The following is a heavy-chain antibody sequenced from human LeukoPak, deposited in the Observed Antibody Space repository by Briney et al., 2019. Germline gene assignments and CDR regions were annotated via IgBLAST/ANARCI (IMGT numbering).Heavy chain of an antibody. D-gene: IGHD6-13*01. V-gene: IGHV3-23*01. CDR2: ISGSGGST. CDR1: GFTFSSYA. CDR3: AKVRYSSSWYRWFDP. J-gene: IGHJ5*02. Sequence: PGGSLRLSCAASGFTFSSYAMSWVRQAPGKGLEWVSAISGSGGSTYYADSVKGRFTISRDNSQNTLYLQMNSLRAEDTAVYYCAKVRYSSSWYRWFDPWGQGTLVTVSS.